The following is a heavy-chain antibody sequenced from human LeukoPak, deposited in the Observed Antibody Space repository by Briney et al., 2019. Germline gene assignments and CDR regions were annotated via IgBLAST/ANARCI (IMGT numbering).Heavy chain of an antibody. D-gene: IGHD3-22*01. CDR3: AKDIDYYDSSGYYGY. V-gene: IGHV3-23*01. Sequence: PGGSLRLSCAASGFTFSSYAMSWVRQAPGKGLEWVSAISGSGGSTYYADFVKGRFTISRDNSKNTLYLQMNSLRAEDTAVYYCAKDIDYYDSSGYYGYWGQGTLVTVSS. J-gene: IGHJ4*02. CDR2: ISGSGGST. CDR1: GFTFSSYA.